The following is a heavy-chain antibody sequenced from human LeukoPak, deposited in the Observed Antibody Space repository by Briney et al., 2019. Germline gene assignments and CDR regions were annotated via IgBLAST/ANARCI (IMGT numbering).Heavy chain of an antibody. CDR3: ARDSYRYCSGGSCYHDY. J-gene: IGHJ4*02. CDR1: GGTFSSYA. CDR2: IIPIFGTA. D-gene: IGHD2-15*01. Sequence: ASVKVSCKASGGTFSSYAISWVRQAPGQGLEWMGRIIPIFGTANYAQKFQGRVTITTDESTSTAYMELSSLRPEDTAVYYCARDSYRYCSGGSCYHDYWGQGTLVTVSS. V-gene: IGHV1-69*05.